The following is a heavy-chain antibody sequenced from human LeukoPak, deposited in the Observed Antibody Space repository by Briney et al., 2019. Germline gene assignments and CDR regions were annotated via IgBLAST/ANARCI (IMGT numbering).Heavy chain of an antibody. Sequence: PSETLSLTCTVSGGSISSSSYYWGWIRQPPGKGLEWIGSIYYSGSTYYNPSLKSRVTISVDTSKNQFSLKLSSVTAADTAVYYCAGDYYGSGSYYLRLDYWGQGTLVTVSS. CDR1: GGSISSSSYY. V-gene: IGHV4-39*01. J-gene: IGHJ4*02. CDR3: AGDYYGSGSYYLRLDY. D-gene: IGHD3-10*01. CDR2: IYYSGST.